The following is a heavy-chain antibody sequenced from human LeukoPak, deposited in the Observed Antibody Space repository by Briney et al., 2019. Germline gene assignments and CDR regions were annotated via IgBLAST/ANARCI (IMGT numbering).Heavy chain of an antibody. Sequence: PGGSLRLSCAASGFTFSSYNMNWVRQAPGKGLEWVSSISSSDNYIYYADSVKGRFTISRDNFKNTLYLQMNSLRVEDTALYYCVNSGFDPWGQGTLVTVSS. CDR1: GFTFSSYN. J-gene: IGHJ5*02. CDR3: VNSGFDP. V-gene: IGHV3-21*01. D-gene: IGHD3-10*01. CDR2: ISSSDNYI.